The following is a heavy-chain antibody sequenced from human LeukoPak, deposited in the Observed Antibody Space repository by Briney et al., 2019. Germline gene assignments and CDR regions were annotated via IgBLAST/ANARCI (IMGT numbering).Heavy chain of an antibody. J-gene: IGHJ4*02. CDR3: AKDPLTTVATYFDY. CDR1: GFTFSNNA. V-gene: IGHV3-23*01. Sequence: PGGSLRLSCAASGFTFSNNAMNWVRQAPGKGLEWVSSISYSGDTTYYADSVKGRFTISRDNSKNTLYLQMSSLRAEDAAVYYCAKDPLTTVATYFDYWGQGTLVTVSS. D-gene: IGHD4-17*01. CDR2: ISYSGDTT.